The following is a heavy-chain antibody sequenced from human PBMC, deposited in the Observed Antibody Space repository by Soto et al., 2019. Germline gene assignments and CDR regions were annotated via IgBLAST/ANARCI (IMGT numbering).Heavy chain of an antibody. CDR2: IYYSGST. D-gene: IGHD3-10*01. Sequence: SETLSLTCTVAGGSISSYYWSWIRQPPGKGLEWIGYIYYSGSTNYNPSLKSRVTISVDTSKNQFSLKLSSVTAADTAVYYCARDYFGSGKFAYWGQGTLVTVSS. CDR1: GGSISSYY. J-gene: IGHJ4*02. V-gene: IGHV4-59*01. CDR3: ARDYFGSGKFAY.